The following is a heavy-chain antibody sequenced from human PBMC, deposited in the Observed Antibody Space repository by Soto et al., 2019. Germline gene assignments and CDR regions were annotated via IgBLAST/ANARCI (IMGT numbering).Heavy chain of an antibody. Sequence: PSETLSLTCTVSGDSISSYYWSWIRQPPGKGLEWIGEINHSGSTNYNPSLKSRVTISVDTSKNQFSLKLSSVTAADTAVYYCARFVAVAGSNVFDYWGQGTLVTVSS. D-gene: IGHD6-19*01. CDR2: INHSGST. CDR3: ARFVAVAGSNVFDY. J-gene: IGHJ4*02. CDR1: GDSISSYY. V-gene: IGHV4-34*01.